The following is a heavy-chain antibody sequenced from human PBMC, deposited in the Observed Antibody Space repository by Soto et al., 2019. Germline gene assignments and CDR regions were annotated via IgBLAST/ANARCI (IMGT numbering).Heavy chain of an antibody. CDR2: ISGSGGST. V-gene: IGHV3-23*01. CDR3: AKVGFDILTGYYISYYYMDV. J-gene: IGHJ6*03. D-gene: IGHD3-9*01. CDR1: GFTFSSYA. Sequence: PGGSLRLSCAASGFTFSSYAMSWVRQAPGKGLEWVSAISGSGGSTYYADSVKGRFTISRDNSKNTLYLQMNSLRAEDTAVYYCAKVGFDILTGYYISYYYMDVWGKGTTVTVSS.